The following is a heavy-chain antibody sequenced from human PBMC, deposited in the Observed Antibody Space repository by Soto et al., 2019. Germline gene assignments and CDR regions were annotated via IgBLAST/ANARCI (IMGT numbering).Heavy chain of an antibody. CDR1: GGSISSGGYY. D-gene: IGHD3-22*01. CDR2: IYYSGST. J-gene: IGHJ4*02. CDR3: AAGAESTVYYYDSSGPTPYFDY. Sequence: SETLSLTCTLSGGSISSGGYYWSWIRQHPGKGLEWIGYIYYSGSTYYNPSLKSRVTISVDTSKNQFSLKLSSVTAADTAVYYCAAGAESTVYYYDSSGPTPYFDYWGQGTLVTVSS. V-gene: IGHV4-31*03.